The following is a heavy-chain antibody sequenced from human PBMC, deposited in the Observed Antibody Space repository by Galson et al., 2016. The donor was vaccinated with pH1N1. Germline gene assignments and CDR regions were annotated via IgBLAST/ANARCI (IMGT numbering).Heavy chain of an antibody. CDR3: ARGCYGDNLKNFDY. CDR2: IDWDDDK. Sequence: PALVKPTQTLTLTCTFSGFSLSTSGMCVSWIRQPPGRALEWLALIDWDDDKYYSTSLKTRLTISKDTSKNQVVLTMTNMDPVDTATYYCARGCYGDNLKNFDYWGQGTLVTVSS. D-gene: IGHD4-23*01. V-gene: IGHV2-70*01. CDR1: GFSLSTSGMC. J-gene: IGHJ4*02.